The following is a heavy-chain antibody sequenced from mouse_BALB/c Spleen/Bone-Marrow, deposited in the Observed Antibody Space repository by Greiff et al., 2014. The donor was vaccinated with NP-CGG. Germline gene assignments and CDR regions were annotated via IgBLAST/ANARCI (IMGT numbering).Heavy chain of an antibody. Sequence: VQLQQSGAELARPGASVKLSCKASGYTFTSYWMQWVKQRPGQGLEWIGAIYPGDGDTRYTQKFKGKATLTADRSSSTAYMQLSSLASEDSAVYYCARYYDGSSYEYFDVWGAGTTVTVSS. D-gene: IGHD1-1*01. CDR1: GYTFTSYW. V-gene: IGHV1-87*01. J-gene: IGHJ1*01. CDR3: ARYYDGSSYEYFDV. CDR2: IYPGDGDT.